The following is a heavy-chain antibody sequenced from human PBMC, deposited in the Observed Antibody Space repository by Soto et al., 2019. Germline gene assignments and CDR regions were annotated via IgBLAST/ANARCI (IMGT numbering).Heavy chain of an antibody. D-gene: IGHD2-2*01. Sequence: QLQLQESGPGLVKPSETLSLTCTVSGGSISSSSYYWGWIRQPPGKGLEWIGSIYYSGSTYYNPSLKSRVTISVDTSKNQFSLKLSSVTAADTAVYYCARLGYCSSTSCSEEYYFDYWGQGTLVTVSS. V-gene: IGHV4-39*01. CDR1: GGSISSSSYY. CDR3: ARLGYCSSTSCSEEYYFDY. CDR2: IYYSGST. J-gene: IGHJ4*02.